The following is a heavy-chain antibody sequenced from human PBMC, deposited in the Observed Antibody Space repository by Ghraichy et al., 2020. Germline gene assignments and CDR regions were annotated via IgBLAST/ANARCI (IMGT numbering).Heavy chain of an antibody. D-gene: IGHD2-15*01. V-gene: IGHV3-23*01. CDR1: GFTFSSYA. J-gene: IGHJ4*02. CDR2: ISGSGGST. CDR3: AKDRGVPRWNVVVVVAATGFDY. Sequence: GESLNISCAASGFTFSSYAMSWVRQAPGKGLEWVSAISGSGGSTYYADSVKGRFTISRDNSKNTLYLQMNSLRAEDTAVYYCAKDRGVPRWNVVVVVAATGFDYWGQGTLVTVSS.